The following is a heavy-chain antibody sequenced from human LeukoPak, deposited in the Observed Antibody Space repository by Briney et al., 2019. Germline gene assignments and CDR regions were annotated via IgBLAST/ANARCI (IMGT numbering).Heavy chain of an antibody. CDR3: VGLPRDGYNGYYFDY. CDR2: ISGSGGST. V-gene: IGHV3-23*01. D-gene: IGHD5-24*01. Sequence: GGSLRLSCAASGFTFSSCAMSWVRQAPGKGLEWVSAISGSGGSTYYADSVKGRFTISRDNSKNTLYLQMNSLRAEDTAVYYCVGLPRDGYNGYYFDYWGQGTLVTVSS. J-gene: IGHJ4*02. CDR1: GFTFSSCA.